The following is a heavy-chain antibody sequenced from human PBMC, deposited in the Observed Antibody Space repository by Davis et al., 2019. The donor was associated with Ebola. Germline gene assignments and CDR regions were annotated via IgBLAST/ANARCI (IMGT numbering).Heavy chain of an antibody. CDR3: ARGTGAAPGIDF. J-gene: IGHJ4*02. V-gene: IGHV3-7*03. CDR2: IKEDGSEK. CDR1: GFTFSSYW. Sequence: GESLKISCEASGFTFSSYWMTWVRQAPGKGLEWVANIKEDGSEKSYVDSVKGRFTISRGNAKNSLYLQMNTLRAEDTAVYYCARGTGAAPGIDFWGQGTLVTVSS. D-gene: IGHD6-13*01.